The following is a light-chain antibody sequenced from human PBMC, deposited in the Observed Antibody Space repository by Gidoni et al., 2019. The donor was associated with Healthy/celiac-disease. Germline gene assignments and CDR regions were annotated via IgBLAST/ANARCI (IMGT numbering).Light chain of an antibody. Sequence: EIVLTQSPGTLSLSPGGRATLSCRASQSVSSRYLAWYQQKPVQAPRLLIYGASSRATGIPDRFSSSGSGTDFTLTISRLEPEDFAVYYCQQYGSSPPITFGQXTRLEIK. CDR2: GAS. CDR3: QQYGSSPPIT. J-gene: IGKJ5*01. CDR1: QSVSSRY. V-gene: IGKV3-20*01.